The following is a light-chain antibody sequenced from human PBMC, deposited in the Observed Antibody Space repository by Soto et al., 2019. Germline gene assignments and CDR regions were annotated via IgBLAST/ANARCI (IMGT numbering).Light chain of an antibody. CDR1: QGISSY. CDR3: QQLNSYPPMYT. V-gene: IGKV1-9*01. Sequence: DIQLTQSPSFLSASVGDRVTITCRASQGISSYLAWYQQKPGKAPKLLMYAASTLQSGVPSRFSGSGSGTEFTLTISSLQPEDFATYYCQQLNSYPPMYTFGQGTKLEIK. J-gene: IGKJ2*01. CDR2: AAS.